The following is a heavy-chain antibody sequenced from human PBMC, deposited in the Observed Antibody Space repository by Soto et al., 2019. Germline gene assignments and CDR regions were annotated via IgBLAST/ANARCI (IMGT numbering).Heavy chain of an antibody. CDR1: GYIFVNYG. J-gene: IGHJ6*01. D-gene: IGHD3-16*01. CDR3: VMVDNYVAPTPQDV. CDR2: ISPYTGNT. V-gene: IGHV1-18*01. Sequence: QVQLVQSGDEVKKPGASVQVSCKASGYIFVNYGIAWLRQAPGQGLEWMGWISPYTGNTHSATRVQGRLTMTTDTFTRTGYMGLGSLTSDDTAVYYCVMVDNYVAPTPQDVWGQRTTVSVSS.